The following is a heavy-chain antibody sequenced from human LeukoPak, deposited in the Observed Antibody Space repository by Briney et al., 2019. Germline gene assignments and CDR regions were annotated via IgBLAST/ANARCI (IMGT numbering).Heavy chain of an antibody. CDR2: ITSGETYI. J-gene: IGHJ5*02. CDR3: ARGANYHGSGSYLRDWFDP. Sequence: GGSLRLSCAASGFTFSTYNMNWLRQAPGKGLEWVSSITSGETYIYYADSVKGRFTISRDNAKNSLLLQVNSLRAEDTAVYYCARGANYHGSGSYLRDWFDPWGQGTLVTVSS. V-gene: IGHV3-21*01. D-gene: IGHD3-10*01. CDR1: GFTFSTYN.